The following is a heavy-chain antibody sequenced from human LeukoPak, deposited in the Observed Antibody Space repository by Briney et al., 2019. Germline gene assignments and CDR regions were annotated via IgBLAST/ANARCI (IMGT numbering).Heavy chain of an antibody. Sequence: SETLSLTCTVSGGSISSSSYYWGWIRQPPGKGLEWIGYIYYSGSTNYKPSLKSRVTISVDTSRNQFSLKLRSVNAADTAVYYCARGGYYGSGNDFRFDPWGQGTLVTVSS. V-gene: IGHV4-61*05. CDR1: GGSISSSSYY. D-gene: IGHD3-10*01. CDR3: ARGGYYGSGNDFRFDP. J-gene: IGHJ5*02. CDR2: IYYSGST.